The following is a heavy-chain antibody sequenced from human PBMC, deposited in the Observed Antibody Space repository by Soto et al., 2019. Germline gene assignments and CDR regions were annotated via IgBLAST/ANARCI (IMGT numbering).Heavy chain of an antibody. CDR1: GYTFTSYG. J-gene: IGHJ6*02. V-gene: IGHV1-18*01. D-gene: IGHD6-6*01. CDR2: ISAYNGNT. CDR3: ARDISLDSSSPSYYYYGMDV. Sequence: ASVKVSCKASGYTFTSYGISWVRQAPGQGLEWMGRISAYNGNTNYAQKLQGRVTMTTDTSTSTAYMELRSLRSDDTAVYYCARDISLDSSSPSYYYYGMDVWGQGTTVTV.